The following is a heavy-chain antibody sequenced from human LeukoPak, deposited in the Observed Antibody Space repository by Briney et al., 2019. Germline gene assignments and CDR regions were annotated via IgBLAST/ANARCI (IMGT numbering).Heavy chain of an antibody. CDR2: INHSGST. J-gene: IGHJ4*02. CDR3: ARGVRGVMDTAMVRGLYYFDY. D-gene: IGHD5-18*01. V-gene: IGHV4-34*01. Sequence: PSETLSLTCAVYGGSFSGYYWSWIRQPPGKGLEWIGEINHSGSTNYNPSLKSRVTISVDTSKNQFSLKLSSVTAADTAVYYCARGVRGVMDTAMVRGLYYFDYWGQGTLVTVSS. CDR1: GGSFSGYY.